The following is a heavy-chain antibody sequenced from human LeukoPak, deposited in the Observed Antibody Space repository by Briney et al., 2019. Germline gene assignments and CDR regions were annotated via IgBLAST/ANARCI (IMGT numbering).Heavy chain of an antibody. D-gene: IGHD4-17*01. CDR3: ASLRDYGDYSRIYYFDY. CDR1: GGSISSGDYF. V-gene: IGHV4-30-4*01. J-gene: IGHJ4*02. CDR2: IHYTGRT. Sequence: SQTLSLTCNVSGGSISSGDYFWNWIRQPPGKGLEWLGYIHYTGRTYYNPSLKSRVTISVDKSKNQFSLKLSSVTAADTAVYYCASLRDYGDYSRIYYFDYWGQGTLVTVSS.